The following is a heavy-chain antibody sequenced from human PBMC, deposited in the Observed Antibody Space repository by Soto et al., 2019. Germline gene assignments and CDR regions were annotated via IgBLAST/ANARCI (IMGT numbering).Heavy chain of an antibody. D-gene: IGHD3-22*01. V-gene: IGHV3-30*03. J-gene: IGHJ4*02. CDR1: GFTFSSYG. CDR3: ATSLANYDSSGYYGY. Sequence: QVQLVESGGGVVQPGRSLRLSCAASGFTFSSYGMHWVRQAPGKGLEWVAVISYDGSNKYYADSVKGRFTISRDNSKNTLYLQMNSLRAEETAVYYCATSLANYDSSGYYGYWGQGTLVTVSS. CDR2: ISYDGSNK.